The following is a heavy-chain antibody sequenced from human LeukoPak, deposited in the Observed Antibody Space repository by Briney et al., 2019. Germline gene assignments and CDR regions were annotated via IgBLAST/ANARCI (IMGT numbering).Heavy chain of an antibody. J-gene: IGHJ6*03. CDR2: IRYDGSNK. CDR1: GFTFSSYG. Sequence: GGSLRLSCAASGFTFSSYGMHWVRQAPGKGLEWVAFIRYDGSNKYYADSVKGRFTISRDNSKNTLYLQMNSLRAEDTAVYYCAKSNDYGDYGYYYYYMDVWGKGTTVTISS. D-gene: IGHD4-17*01. CDR3: AKSNDYGDYGYYYYYMDV. V-gene: IGHV3-30*02.